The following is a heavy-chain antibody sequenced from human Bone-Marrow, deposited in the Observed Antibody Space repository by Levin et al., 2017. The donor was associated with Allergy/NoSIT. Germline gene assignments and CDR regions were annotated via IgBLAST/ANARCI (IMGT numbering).Heavy chain of an antibody. J-gene: IGHJ6*02. CDR1: GLSFRNSD. Sequence: LSLPCAASGLSFRNSDMNWVRPAPGKGLEWVSSISSGSSHIDYADSVKGRFTISRDNAKNSLYLQMNSLRVEDTAVYFCASWAMFYYDGSDFDYFYYGMDVWGQGTTVTVSS. V-gene: IGHV3-21*06. CDR2: ISSGSSHI. D-gene: IGHD3-16*01. CDR3: ASWAMFYYDGSDFDYFYYGMDV.